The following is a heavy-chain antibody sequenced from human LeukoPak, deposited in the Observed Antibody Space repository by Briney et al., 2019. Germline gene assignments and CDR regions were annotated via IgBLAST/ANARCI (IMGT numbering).Heavy chain of an antibody. CDR3: ARDFDSYNWFDP. J-gene: IGHJ5*02. Sequence: GGSLRLSCAASGFTVSSNYMSWVRQAPGKGMEWVSVIYSGGSTYYADSVNGRFTISRDNSKNTLYLQMNSLRAEDTAVYYCARDFDSYNWFDPWGQGTLVTVSS. V-gene: IGHV3-66*02. D-gene: IGHD3-3*01. CDR1: GFTVSSNY. CDR2: IYSGGST.